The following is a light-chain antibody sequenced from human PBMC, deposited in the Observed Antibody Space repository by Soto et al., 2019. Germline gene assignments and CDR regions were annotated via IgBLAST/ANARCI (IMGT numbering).Light chain of an antibody. CDR2: DVS. Sequence: QSALTQPRSVSGSPGQSVTISCTGTSSDVGGYNYVSWFQHHPGKAPKLMVYDVSMRSSGVPDRFSGSKSGNTASLTISGLQAEDEAIYFCSSYTSNSRVFGTGTKLTVL. V-gene: IGLV2-11*01. J-gene: IGLJ1*01. CDR3: SSYTSNSRV. CDR1: SSDVGGYNY.